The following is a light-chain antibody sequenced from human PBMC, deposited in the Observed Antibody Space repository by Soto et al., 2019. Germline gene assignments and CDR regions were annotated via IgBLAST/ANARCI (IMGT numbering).Light chain of an antibody. Sequence: DIQMTQSPSTLSASVGDRVTITCRASQGISSWLAWYQQKPGKAPKLLVYDASSLESGVPSRFSGSGSGTEFTLTISSLQPDDFATYYCQQYNSYSWTFGQGTKVDIK. CDR2: DAS. V-gene: IGKV1-5*01. CDR3: QQYNSYSWT. CDR1: QGISSW. J-gene: IGKJ1*01.